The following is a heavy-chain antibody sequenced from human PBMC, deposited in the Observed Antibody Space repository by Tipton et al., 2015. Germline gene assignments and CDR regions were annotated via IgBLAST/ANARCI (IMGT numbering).Heavy chain of an antibody. Sequence: QLVQSGAVVKKPGESLKISCKGSEDIFRSYWIGWVRQMPGKGLEWMGIIYSGDSDAKYSPSFEGQVTISADKSINTAYLQWSSLKASDTAMYYCARGSRKYSSYEYWGPGTLVTVSS. D-gene: IGHD2-15*01. CDR2: IYSGDSDA. J-gene: IGHJ4*02. CDR1: EDIFRSYW. V-gene: IGHV5-51*01. CDR3: ARGSRKYSSYEY.